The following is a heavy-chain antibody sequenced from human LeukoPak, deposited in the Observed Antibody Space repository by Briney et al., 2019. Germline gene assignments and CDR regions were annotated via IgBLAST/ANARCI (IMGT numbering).Heavy chain of an antibody. CDR1: GFTFSRYG. CDR3: AKAYGDAYYYYYMDV. CDR2: ISGSGDST. V-gene: IGHV3-23*01. Sequence: GGSLRLSCAASGFTFSRYGMSWVRQAPGKGLEWVSAISGSGDSTYYADSIKGRLTISRDNSKNTLHLQMNSLRAEDTAVYYCAKAYGDAYYYYYMDVWGKGTTVTVSS. J-gene: IGHJ6*03. D-gene: IGHD4-17*01.